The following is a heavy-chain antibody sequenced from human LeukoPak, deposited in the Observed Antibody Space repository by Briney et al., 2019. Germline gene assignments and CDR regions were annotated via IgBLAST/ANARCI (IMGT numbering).Heavy chain of an antibody. CDR1: GGSISSYY. D-gene: IGHD4-17*01. V-gene: IGHV4-59*12. CDR2: IYYSGST. Sequence: PSETLSLTCTVSGGSISSYYWSWIRQPPGKGLEWIGYIYYSGSTNYNPSLKSRVTISVDTSKNQFSLKLNSVTAADTAVYYCARVDYGVYSKDFDYWGQGTLVTVSS. CDR3: ARVDYGVYSKDFDY. J-gene: IGHJ4*02.